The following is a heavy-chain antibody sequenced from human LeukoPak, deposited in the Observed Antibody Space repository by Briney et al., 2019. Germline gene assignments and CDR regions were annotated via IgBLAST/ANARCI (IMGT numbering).Heavy chain of an antibody. CDR2: IIPIFGTA. CDR3: ARGGYSYGFFDY. Sequence: GSSVKVSCKASVGTFSSYAISWVRQAPGQGLEWMGGIIPIFGTANYAQKFQGRVTITADESTSTAYMELSSLRSEDTAVYYCARGGYSYGFFDYWGQGTLVTVSS. J-gene: IGHJ4*02. D-gene: IGHD5-18*01. V-gene: IGHV1-69*01. CDR1: VGTFSSYA.